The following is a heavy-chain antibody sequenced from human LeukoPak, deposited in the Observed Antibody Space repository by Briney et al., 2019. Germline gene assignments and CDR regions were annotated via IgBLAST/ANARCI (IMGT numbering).Heavy chain of an antibody. D-gene: IGHD3-10*01. V-gene: IGHV4-34*01. CDR1: GGSFSGYY. Sequence: PSETLSLTCAVYGGSFSGYYWSWIRQPPGKGLEWTGEINHSGSTNYNPSLKSRVTISVDTSKNPFSLKLSSVTAADTAVYYCARGPRGSGSHLLNWFDPWGQGTLVTVSS. CDR3: ARGPRGSGSHLLNWFDP. CDR2: INHSGST. J-gene: IGHJ5*02.